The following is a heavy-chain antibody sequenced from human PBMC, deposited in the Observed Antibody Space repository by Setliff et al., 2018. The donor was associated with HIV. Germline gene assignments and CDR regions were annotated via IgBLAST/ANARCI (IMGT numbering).Heavy chain of an antibody. J-gene: IGHJ3*02. CDR2: VDHSGST. V-gene: IGHV4-38-2*02. CDR1: GDFFSSDYY. Sequence: KASETLSLTCTVSGDFFSSDYYWGWIRQSPGKGLEWIGSVDHSGSTFYNSSLWSRLTISLDTSKNQFSLQLNSVTAADTAVYYCARGVWPRTFDIWGQGTMVTVSS. D-gene: IGHD2-21*01. CDR3: ARGVWPRTFDI.